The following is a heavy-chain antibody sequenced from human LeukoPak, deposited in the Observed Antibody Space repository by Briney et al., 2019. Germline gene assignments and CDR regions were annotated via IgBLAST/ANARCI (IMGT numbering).Heavy chain of an antibody. CDR2: INPNSGGT. V-gene: IGHV1-2*06. J-gene: IGHJ4*02. Sequence: ASVKVSCTASGYTFTGYYMHWVRQAPGQGLEWMGRINPNSGGTNYAQKFQGRVTMTRDTSISTAYMELSRLRSDDTAVYYCARERIAAAGTGFDYWGQGTLVTVSS. CDR3: ARERIAAAGTGFDY. CDR1: GYTFTGYY. D-gene: IGHD6-13*01.